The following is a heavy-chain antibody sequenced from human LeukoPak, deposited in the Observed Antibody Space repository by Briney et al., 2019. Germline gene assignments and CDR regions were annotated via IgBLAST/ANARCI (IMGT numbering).Heavy chain of an antibody. CDR1: GFTFSSYG. V-gene: IGHV3-30*19. J-gene: IGHJ4*02. D-gene: IGHD6-13*01. CDR2: IWYDGSNK. Sequence: GRSLRLSCAASGFTFSSYGMHWVRQAPGKGLEWVAVIWYDGSNKYYADSVKGRYTISRDNSKNTLYLQMNSLRAEDTAVYYCARVPMEYSRGEDYWGQGTLVTVSS. CDR3: ARVPMEYSRGEDY.